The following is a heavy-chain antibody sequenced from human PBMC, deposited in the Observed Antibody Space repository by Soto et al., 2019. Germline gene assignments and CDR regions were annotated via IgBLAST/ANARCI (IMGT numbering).Heavy chain of an antibody. D-gene: IGHD5-12*01. J-gene: IGHJ4*02. V-gene: IGHV3-74*01. Sequence: PGGSLRLSCAASGFTFSSYWMHWVRQAPGKGLVWVSRINSDGSVTSYADSVKGRFTISRDNAKNTLYLQMNSLRAEDTAVYYCARFRYRAYDPDKNYWGEGALVTV. CDR2: INSDGSVT. CDR3: ARFRYRAYDPDKNY. CDR1: GFTFSSYW.